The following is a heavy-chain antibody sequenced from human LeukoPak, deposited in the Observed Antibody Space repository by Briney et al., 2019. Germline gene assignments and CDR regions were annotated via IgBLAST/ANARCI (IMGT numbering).Heavy chain of an antibody. D-gene: IGHD6-6*01. J-gene: IGHJ6*02. V-gene: IGHV3-30-3*01. CDR1: GFTFSSYA. CDR2: ISYDGSNK. CDR3: ARSIAARPIYYYGMDV. Sequence: PGGSLRLSCAASGFTFSSYAMHWVRQAPGKGLEWVAVISYDGSNKYYADSVKGRFTISRDNSKNTLYLQMNSLRAEDTAVYYCARSIAARPIYYYGMDVWGQGTTVTVSS.